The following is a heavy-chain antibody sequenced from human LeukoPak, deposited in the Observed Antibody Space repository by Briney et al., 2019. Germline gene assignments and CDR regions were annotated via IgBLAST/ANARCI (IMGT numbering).Heavy chain of an antibody. CDR3: VKYSSGWYDY. CDR2: ISDNGGST. CDR1: GFTFSIYA. D-gene: IGHD6-19*01. V-gene: IGHV3-64D*06. Sequence: GGSLRLSCSASGFTFSIYAIHWVRQAPGKGLEYVSAISDNGGSTYYADSVKGRFTISRDNSKNTLYLQMSSLRAEDTAVYYCVKYSSGWYDYWGQGTLVTVSS. J-gene: IGHJ4*02.